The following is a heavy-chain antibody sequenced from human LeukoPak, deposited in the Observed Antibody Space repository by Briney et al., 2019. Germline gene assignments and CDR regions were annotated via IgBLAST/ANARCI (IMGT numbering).Heavy chain of an antibody. CDR1: GGSISSDSFY. J-gene: IGHJ4*02. CDR2: IYYSGGT. D-gene: IGHD5-24*01. CDR3: ARDFRDGYNLPEYYFDN. V-gene: IGHV4-39*07. Sequence: SETLSLTCIVSGGSISSDSFYWGWIRQPPGKGLEWIGSIYYSGGTYYNPSLKTRVTISVDTSKNQLSLKLRSVTAADTPIYYCARDFRDGYNLPEYYFDNWGQGTLVTVSS.